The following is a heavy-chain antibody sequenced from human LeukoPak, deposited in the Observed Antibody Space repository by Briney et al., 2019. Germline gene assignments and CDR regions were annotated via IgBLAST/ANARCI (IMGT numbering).Heavy chain of an antibody. CDR2: ISGSGGST. V-gene: IGHV3-23*01. CDR1: GFTFSSYA. Sequence: GSLRLSCAASGFTFSSYAMSWVRQAPGKGLEWVSAISGSGGSTYYADSVKGRFTISRDNSKNTLYLQMNSLRAEDTAVYYCAKDLVDYGSGRDNSFDPWGQGTLVTVSS. D-gene: IGHD3-10*01. CDR3: AKDLVDYGSGRDNSFDP. J-gene: IGHJ5*02.